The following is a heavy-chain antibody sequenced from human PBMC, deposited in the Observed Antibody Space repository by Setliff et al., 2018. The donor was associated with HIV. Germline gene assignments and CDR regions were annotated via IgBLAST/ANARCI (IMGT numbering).Heavy chain of an antibody. CDR1: GGSFGVYR. Sequence: ETLSLTCTISGGSFGVYRWSWIRQSAGRGLEWIGRIDSSGTTDYKPSPKGRVAISVDTSRNQFSLRVTSVTAADTAVYFCARDRHSSGLGSYGPWRPGILVTVSS. V-gene: IGHV4-4*07. D-gene: IGHD3-10*01. J-gene: IGHJ5*02. CDR2: IDSSGTT. CDR3: ARDRHSSGLGSYGP.